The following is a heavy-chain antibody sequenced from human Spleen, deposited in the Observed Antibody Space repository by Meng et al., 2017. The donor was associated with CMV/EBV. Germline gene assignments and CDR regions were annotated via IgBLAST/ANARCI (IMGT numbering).Heavy chain of an antibody. CDR1: GDSISSAGYY. J-gene: IGHJ4*02. CDR3: ARARITGKVAFDY. CDR2: ISYSGNT. Sequence: LRLSCNVSGDSISSAGYYWSWIRQHPGKGLEWIGYISYSGNTYYNPSLKSRLTISVDTSKSHFSLKLSSVTAADTAVYYCARARITGKVAFDYWGQGTLVTVSS. D-gene: IGHD1-14*01. V-gene: IGHV4-31*03.